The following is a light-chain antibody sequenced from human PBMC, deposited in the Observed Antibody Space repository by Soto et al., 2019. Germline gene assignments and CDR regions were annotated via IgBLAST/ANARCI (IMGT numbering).Light chain of an antibody. V-gene: IGKV3-20*01. CDR3: QHFRA. Sequence: EIVLTQSPGTLSLSPGERATLSCRASQSVSSSYLAWYQQKPGQAPRLLLYGASTRATGIPVRFSGSGFGTEFTLTLSRVEPDDFAVYYCQHFRAFGQGTRLEIK. CDR2: GAS. CDR1: QSVSSSY. J-gene: IGKJ5*01.